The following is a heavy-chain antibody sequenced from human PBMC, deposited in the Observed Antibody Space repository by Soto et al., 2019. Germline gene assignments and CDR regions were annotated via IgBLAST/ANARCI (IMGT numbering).Heavy chain of an antibody. D-gene: IGHD3-10*01. CDR3: ARVTSMVRGVIENWFDP. CDR1: GGTFSSYA. J-gene: IGHJ5*02. V-gene: IGHV1-69*01. Sequence: QVPLVQSGAEVKKPGSSVTVSCKASGGTFSSYAIHWVRQAPGQGLEWMGGIIPMYGPAKYAQRFQGRVTITADESTTTVYMELTSLTSQDTAGYYCARVTSMVRGVIENWFDPWGHGTLVTVSS. CDR2: IIPMYGPA.